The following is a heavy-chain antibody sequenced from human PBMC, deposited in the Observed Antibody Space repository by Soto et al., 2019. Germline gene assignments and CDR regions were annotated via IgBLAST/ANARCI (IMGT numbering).Heavy chain of an antibody. CDR1: GFTFYTYR. Sequence: EVQLVESGGGPVKPGGSLRLSCVASGFTFYTYRMTWVRQAPGQGLEWVSSISVRSDYIYYADSVKSRFTISRDSPKNTLYLQMNSLRAADTAVYYCAREGVRGYDPAVDAWGKGITVTVSS. V-gene: IGHV3-21*06. CDR2: ISVRSDYI. D-gene: IGHD5-12*01. J-gene: IGHJ6*04. CDR3: AREGVRGYDPAVDA.